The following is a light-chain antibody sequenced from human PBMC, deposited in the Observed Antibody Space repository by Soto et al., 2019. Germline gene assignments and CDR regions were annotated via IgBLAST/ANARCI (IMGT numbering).Light chain of an antibody. CDR2: GAS. CDR3: QQADCFPLT. J-gene: IGKJ4*01. Sequence: DIQMTQSPSSVSASIGDTVTITCRASQDISTLLAWYQQKPGKAPKLLFYGASTLESGVPSRFSGRGSGTDFTLTISSLQPEDFATYFCQQADCFPLTFGGGTKVEIK. CDR1: QDISTL. V-gene: IGKV1D-12*01.